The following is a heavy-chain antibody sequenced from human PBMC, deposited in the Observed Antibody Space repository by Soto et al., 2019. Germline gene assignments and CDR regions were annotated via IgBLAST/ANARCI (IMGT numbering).Heavy chain of an antibody. D-gene: IGHD3-10*01. J-gene: IGHJ1*01. CDR1: GFTFAKYW. V-gene: IGHV3-74*02. Sequence: EEQLVESGGGLAQPGGSLRLSCVVSGFTFAKYWMHWVRQAPGKGLVWVARIETDGTTQTYADSVEGRFTISRDNAKNTLYLHMNSLRAEDTAVYYCGRQAALWEKVDFRGHGTPVTVSP. CDR2: IETDGTTQ. CDR3: GRQAALWEKVDF.